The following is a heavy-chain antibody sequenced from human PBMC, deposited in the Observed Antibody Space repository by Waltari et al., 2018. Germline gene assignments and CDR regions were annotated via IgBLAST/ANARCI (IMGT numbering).Heavy chain of an antibody. J-gene: IGHJ4*02. Sequence: QVQLQQSGPGLVKPSQTLSLTCAISGDSVSTNSAAWNWIRQSPSRGLGWLGRTYYRSKGNNDYAVSVKSRITINPDTSKNQFSRQLNSVTPEDTAVYYCAREGYSYGYVDYWGQGTLVTVSS. V-gene: IGHV6-1*01. D-gene: IGHD5-18*01. CDR2: TYYRSKGNN. CDR3: AREGYSYGYVDY. CDR1: GDSVSTNSAA.